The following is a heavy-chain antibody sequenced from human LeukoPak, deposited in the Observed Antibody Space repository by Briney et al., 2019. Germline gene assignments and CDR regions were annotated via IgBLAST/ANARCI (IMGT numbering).Heavy chain of an antibody. D-gene: IGHD3-3*01. V-gene: IGHV2-5*01. J-gene: IGHJ4*02. CDR1: GFSLTTTGVG. CDR2: IYGNDDK. CDR3: AHSLRFLEWLTQPEYFDY. Sequence: ESGPTLVNPTQTLTLTCTFSGFSLTTTGVGVGWIRQPPGKALEWLAIIYGNDDKRYSPSLKNRLTITKDTSRNQVVLAMTNMDPVDTATYYCAHSLRFLEWLTQPEYFDYWGQGTLVTVSS.